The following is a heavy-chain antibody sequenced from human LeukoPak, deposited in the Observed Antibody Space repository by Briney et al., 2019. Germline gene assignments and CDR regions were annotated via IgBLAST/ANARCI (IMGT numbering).Heavy chain of an antibody. J-gene: IGHJ4*02. CDR2: ISASGGNS. D-gene: IGHD6-13*01. V-gene: IGHV3-23*01. CDR1: GFTFSDSA. CDR3: ARGGRAAAVPQFSFDY. Sequence: GGSLRLSCEASGFTFSDSAMSWVRQASGRGLEWVSLISASGGNSYYADSVKGRFNVSRDSSKNTLHPQMNSQSAEDTALYYCARGGRAAAVPQFSFDYWGQGTLVTVSS.